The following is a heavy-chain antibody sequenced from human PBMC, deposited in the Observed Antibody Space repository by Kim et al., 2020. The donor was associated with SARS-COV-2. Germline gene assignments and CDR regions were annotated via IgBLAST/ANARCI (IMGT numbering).Heavy chain of an antibody. Sequence: GGSLRLSCAASGFTSTSHWMNWVRQTPGKGLEWVANIKHDGSETYYVDSVKGRFTISRDSAKNSMYLRMNSLSADDTAVYYCARGSGWLVEHWGQGTLVTVSS. CDR1: GFTSTSHW. CDR3: ARGSGWLVEH. CDR2: IKHDGSET. D-gene: IGHD6-19*01. V-gene: IGHV3-7*05. J-gene: IGHJ1*01.